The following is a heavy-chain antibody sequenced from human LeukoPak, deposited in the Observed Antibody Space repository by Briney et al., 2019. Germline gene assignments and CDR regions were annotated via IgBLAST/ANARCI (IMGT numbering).Heavy chain of an antibody. D-gene: IGHD6-6*01. CDR2: INHSGSY. J-gene: IGHJ4*02. V-gene: IGHV4-34*01. Sequence: SGTLSLTCAVYGGSFSGYYWSWIRQPPGKGLQWIREINHSGSYNYNPSLKSRIPIAVDTSKNQFSLKLSSVADADTDVYYCAREWGSSSNNTFDYWGQGTMVTVAS. CDR1: GGSFSGYY. CDR3: AREWGSSSNNTFDY.